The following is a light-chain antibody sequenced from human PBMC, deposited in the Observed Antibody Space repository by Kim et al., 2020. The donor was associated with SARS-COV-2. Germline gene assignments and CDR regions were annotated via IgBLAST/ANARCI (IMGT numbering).Light chain of an antibody. V-gene: IGKV3-20*01. CDR2: GAS. CDR3: QQYSDSWT. Sequence: PGRRATLSCRASQSVSSNFLAWYQQKPGQAPRLLIYGASSRATGIPDRFSGSGSGTDFTLTISRLEPEDFAVYYCQQYSDSWTFGQGTKVDI. CDR1: QSVSSNF. J-gene: IGKJ1*01.